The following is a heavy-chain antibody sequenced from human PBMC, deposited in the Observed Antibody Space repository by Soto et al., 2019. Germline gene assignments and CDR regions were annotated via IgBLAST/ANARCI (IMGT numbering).Heavy chain of an antibody. CDR1: GYTFTSYG. V-gene: IGHV1-18*01. J-gene: IGHJ6*02. Sequence: GASVKVSCKASGYTFTSYGISWVRQAPGQGLEWMGWISAYNGNTNYAQKFQGRVTITADKSTSTAYMELSSLRSEDTAVYYCAFSSSWADYYYYYGMDVWGQGTTVTVSS. CDR3: AFSSSWADYYYYYGMDV. D-gene: IGHD6-13*01. CDR2: ISAYNGNT.